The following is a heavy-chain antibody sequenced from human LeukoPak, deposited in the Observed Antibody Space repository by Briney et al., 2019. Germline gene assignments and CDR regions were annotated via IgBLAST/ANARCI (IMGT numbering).Heavy chain of an antibody. CDR1: GFTFSSYA. V-gene: IGHV3-64*01. CDR3: ARVYYYDSSGYMYYFDY. Sequence: PGGSLRLSCAASGFTFSSYAMSWVRQAPGKGLEYVSAVKGRFTISRDNSKNTLYLQMGSLRAEDMAVYYCARVYYYDSSGYMYYFDYWGQGTLVTVSS. J-gene: IGHJ4*02. D-gene: IGHD3-22*01.